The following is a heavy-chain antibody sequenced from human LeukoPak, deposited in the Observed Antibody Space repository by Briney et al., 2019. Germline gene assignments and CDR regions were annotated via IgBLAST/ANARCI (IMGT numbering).Heavy chain of an antibody. V-gene: IGHV3-53*01. CDR2: IYSDNT. CDR3: ATDVSGYYDSSGYYSVRKPVDD. D-gene: IGHD3-22*01. CDR1: GFTVSSNS. J-gene: IGHJ4*02. Sequence: PGVSLRLSCTVSGFTVSSNSMSWVRQAPGKGLEWVSFIYSDNTHYSDSVKGRFTISRDNSKNTLYLQMNSLRAEDTAVYYCATDVSGYYDSSGYYSVRKPVDDWGQGTLVTVSS.